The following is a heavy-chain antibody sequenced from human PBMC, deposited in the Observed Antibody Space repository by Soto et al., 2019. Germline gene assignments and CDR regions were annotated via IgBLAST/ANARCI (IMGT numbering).Heavy chain of an antibody. CDR3: ARDKKPITYYDFWSGYYYYGMDV. CDR1: GGTFSSYA. V-gene: IGHV1-69*13. D-gene: IGHD3-3*01. Sequence: GASVKVSCKASGGTFSSYAISWVLQAPGQGLEWMGWIIPIFGTANYAQKFQGRVTITADESTSTAYMELSSLGSEDTAVYYCARDKKPITYYDFWSGYYYYGMDVWGQGTTVTVSS. J-gene: IGHJ6*02. CDR2: IIPIFGTA.